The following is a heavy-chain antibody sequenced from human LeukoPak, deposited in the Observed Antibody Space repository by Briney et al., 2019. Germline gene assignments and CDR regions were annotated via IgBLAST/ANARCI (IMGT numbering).Heavy chain of an antibody. CDR2: LSKSGNT. D-gene: IGHD2-2*01. Sequence: SETLSLTCTVSGGSISSYYWSWIRLPPGKGLEWIGYLSKSGNTNYSPSLKSRVTIFGDTSKNQFFLKLSSVTAADTAVYYCARARYVNSFYSFDIWGQGTLVTVSS. V-gene: IGHV4-59*01. CDR1: GGSISSYY. J-gene: IGHJ3*02. CDR3: ARARYVNSFYSFDI.